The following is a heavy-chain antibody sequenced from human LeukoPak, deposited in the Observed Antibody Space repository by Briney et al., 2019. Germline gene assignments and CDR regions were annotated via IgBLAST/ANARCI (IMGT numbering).Heavy chain of an antibody. CDR1: GYSISSGYY. J-gene: IGHJ6*03. Sequence: SETLSLTCTVSGYSISSGYYWGWIRQPPGKGLEWIGSIYHSGSTYYNPSLKSRVTISVDTSKNQFSLKLSSVTAADTAVYYCARVESGSYQYYYYYYMDVCGKGTTVTVSS. CDR3: ARVESGSYQYYYYYYMDV. V-gene: IGHV4-38-2*02. CDR2: IYHSGST. D-gene: IGHD1-26*01.